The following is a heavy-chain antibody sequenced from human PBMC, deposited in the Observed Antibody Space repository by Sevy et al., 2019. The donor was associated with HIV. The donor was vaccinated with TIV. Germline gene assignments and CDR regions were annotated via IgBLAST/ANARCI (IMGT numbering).Heavy chain of an antibody. CDR1: GYTFSIYR. CDR3: ARAFCTSGRCYSLAY. D-gene: IGHD2-15*01. J-gene: IGHJ4*02. Sequence: ASVNVSCKVSGYTFSIYRITWVRQAPGQGLEWMGWISPHTGDRKFAENFQDRVTMSTDTSTATAYMELSSLRSDDTAVYYCARAFCTSGRCYSLAYWGQGTLVTVSS. CDR2: ISPHTGDR. V-gene: IGHV1-18*01.